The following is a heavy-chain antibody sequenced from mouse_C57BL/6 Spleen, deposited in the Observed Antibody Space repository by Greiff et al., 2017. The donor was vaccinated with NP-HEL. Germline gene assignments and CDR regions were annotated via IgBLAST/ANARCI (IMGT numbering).Heavy chain of an antibody. Sequence: EVKLQESGPGLVKPSQSLSLTCSVTGYSITSGYYWNWIRQFPGNKLEWMGYISYDGSNNYNPSLKNRISITRDTSKNQFFLKLNSVTTEDTATYYCAREGYYGNYGAMDYWGQGTSVTVSS. J-gene: IGHJ4*01. D-gene: IGHD2-1*01. CDR2: ISYDGSN. CDR3: AREGYYGNYGAMDY. CDR1: GYSITSGYY. V-gene: IGHV3-6*01.